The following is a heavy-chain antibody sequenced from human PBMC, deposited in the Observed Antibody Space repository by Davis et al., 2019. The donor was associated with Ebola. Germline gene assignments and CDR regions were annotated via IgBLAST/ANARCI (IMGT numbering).Heavy chain of an antibody. D-gene: IGHD2-2*01. CDR1: GFTFSSYA. Sequence: PGGSLRLSCAASGFTFSSYAMHWVRQAPGKGLEWVAVISYDGSNKYYADSVKGRFTISRDNSKNTLYLQMNSLRSEDTAVYYCARGLTSEYCSSTSCYDRFDPWGQGTLVTVSS. J-gene: IGHJ5*02. CDR2: ISYDGSNK. CDR3: ARGLTSEYCSSTSCYDRFDP. V-gene: IGHV3-30-3*01.